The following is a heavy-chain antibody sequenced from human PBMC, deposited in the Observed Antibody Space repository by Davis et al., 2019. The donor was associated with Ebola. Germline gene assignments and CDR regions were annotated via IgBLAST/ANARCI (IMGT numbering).Heavy chain of an antibody. CDR3: ARGGTTVWLTGWFDP. Sequence: PGGSLRLSCAASGFTFSSYAMSWVRQAPGKGLEWVSVIYSGGSTYYADSVKGRFTISRDNSKNTLYLQMNSLRAEDTAVYYCARGGTTVWLTGWFDPWGQGTLVTVSS. CDR2: IYSGGST. D-gene: IGHD4-11*01. V-gene: IGHV3-53*01. CDR1: GFTFSSYA. J-gene: IGHJ5*02.